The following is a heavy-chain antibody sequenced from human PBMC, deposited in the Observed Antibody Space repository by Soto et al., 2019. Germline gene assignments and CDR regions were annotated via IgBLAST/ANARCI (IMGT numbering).Heavy chain of an antibody. CDR3: ARTWIRFGPNDY. CDR1: GFAFNSWG. V-gene: IGHV3-21*01. D-gene: IGHD3-16*01. Sequence: PGVSLRRSGEAAGFAFNSWGINRGRHPPGKGLEWVSFISGSSCNIYYGDSVRGRFTIARDNAKKSVYLQMNSLRVEDTAIYYCARTWIRFGPNDYWGQGAPVTVSS. J-gene: IGHJ4*02. CDR2: ISGSSCNI.